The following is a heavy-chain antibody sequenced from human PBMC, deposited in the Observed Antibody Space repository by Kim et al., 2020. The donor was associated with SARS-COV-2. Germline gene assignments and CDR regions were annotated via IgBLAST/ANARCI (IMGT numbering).Heavy chain of an antibody. J-gene: IGHJ4*02. CDR3: ARGPPYYYGSGSYWEDY. CDR1: GYTFTSYD. CDR2: MNPNSGNT. D-gene: IGHD3-10*01. V-gene: IGHV1-8*01. Sequence: ASVKVSCKASGYTFTSYDINWVRQATGQGLEWMGWMNPNSGNTGYAQKFQGRVTMTRNTSISTAYMELSSLRSEDTAVYYCARGPPYYYGSGSYWEDYWGQGTLVTVSS.